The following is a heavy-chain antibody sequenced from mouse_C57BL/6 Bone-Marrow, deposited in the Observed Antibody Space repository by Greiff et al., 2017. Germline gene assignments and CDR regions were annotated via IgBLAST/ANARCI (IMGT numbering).Heavy chain of an antibody. V-gene: IGHV1-53*01. CDR3: ARWGRRSVATGGAY. CDR1: GYTFTSYW. D-gene: IGHD1-1*01. CDR2: INPSNGGT. Sequence: QVQLQQPGTELVKPGASVKLSCKASGYTFTSYWMHWVKQRPGQGLEWIGNINPSNGGTKSNEKFKSKATLTVDKSSSTAYMQLSSLTSEDSAVYYCARWGRRSVATGGAYWGQGTLVTVSA. J-gene: IGHJ3*01.